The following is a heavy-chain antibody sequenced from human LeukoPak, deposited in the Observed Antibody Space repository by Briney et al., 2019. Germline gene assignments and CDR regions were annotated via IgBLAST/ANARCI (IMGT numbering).Heavy chain of an antibody. CDR2: ISGDGGWT. D-gene: IGHD3-22*01. CDR3: AKDGGGGYSSTYFFDN. J-gene: IGHJ4*02. CDR1: GFTVDDYA. V-gene: IGHV3-43*02. Sequence: GGSLRLSCAASGFTVDDYAMHWVRQAPGKGLLWVSLISGDGGWTYYADSLKGRFTISRDNSKNSLYLQMNSLTTEDTALYYCAKDGGGGYSSTYFFDNWGQGTLVTVSS.